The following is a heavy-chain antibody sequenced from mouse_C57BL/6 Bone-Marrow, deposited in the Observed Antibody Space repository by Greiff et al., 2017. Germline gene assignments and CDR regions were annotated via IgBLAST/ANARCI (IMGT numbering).Heavy chain of an antibody. J-gene: IGHJ2*01. CDR2: IDPSDSYT. CDR1: GYTFTSYW. CDR3: APSYYSNYVGSFFDY. D-gene: IGHD2-5*01. V-gene: IGHV1-50*01. Sequence: QVQLQQPGAELVKPGASVKLSCKASGYTFTSYWMQWVKQRPGQGLEWIGEIDPSDSYTNYNQKFKGKATLTVDTSSSTAYMQLSSLTSEDSAVYYCAPSYYSNYVGSFFDYWGQGTTLTVFS.